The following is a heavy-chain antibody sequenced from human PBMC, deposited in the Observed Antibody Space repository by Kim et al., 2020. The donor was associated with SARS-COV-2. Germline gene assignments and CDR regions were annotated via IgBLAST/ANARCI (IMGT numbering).Heavy chain of an antibody. J-gene: IGHJ1*01. Sequence: GGSLRLSCEGSGYIFSHYWMHWVRQAPGKGLEWVSRISSDGSITCYAESVKGRFAISSDNTNNALYLNMNGLRAEDTAVYYCAHFGFDWLLWLWGAGTLVTVSS. D-gene: IGHD3-9*01. V-gene: IGHV3-74*01. CDR3: AHFGFDWLLWL. CDR2: ISSDGSIT. CDR1: GYIFSHYW.